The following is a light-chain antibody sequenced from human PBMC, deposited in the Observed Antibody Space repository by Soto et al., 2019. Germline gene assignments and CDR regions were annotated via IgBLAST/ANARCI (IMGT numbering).Light chain of an antibody. CDR1: QSVSSSY. CDR3: QQYGSSPPWT. Sequence: EIVLTQSPGTLSLSPGERATLSCRASQSVSSSYLAWYQQKPGQAPRLLIYGASSRATGIPDRFSGSGSGTEFTLNIRRLEAEDFAVYYCQQYGSSPPWTFGQGTKVEIK. J-gene: IGKJ1*01. V-gene: IGKV3-20*01. CDR2: GAS.